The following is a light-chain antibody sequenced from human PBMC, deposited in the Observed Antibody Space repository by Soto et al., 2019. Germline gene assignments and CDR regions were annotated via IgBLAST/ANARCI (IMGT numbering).Light chain of an antibody. Sequence: QSALTQPASVSGSPGQSITISCTGTSSDIGGHNFVSWYQQHPGRAPKLMIYDVSDRPSGVSDRFSASKSGNTASLTISGLQAEDEADYYCSSYTSSSSPVIFGEGTKLTVL. CDR2: DVS. J-gene: IGLJ2*01. CDR1: SSDIGGHNF. V-gene: IGLV2-14*01. CDR3: SSYTSSSSPVI.